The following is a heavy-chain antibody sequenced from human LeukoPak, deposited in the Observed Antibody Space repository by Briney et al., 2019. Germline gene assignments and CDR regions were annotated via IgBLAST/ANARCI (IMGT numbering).Heavy chain of an antibody. J-gene: IGHJ4*02. CDR1: GGTFSSYA. Sequence: ASVKVSCKASGGTFSSYAISWVRQAPGQGLEWMGRIIPIFGTANYAQKFQGRVTITADESTSTAYMELSSLRSEDTAVYYCARDRHIVATIVGGGEFDYWGQGTLVTVSS. D-gene: IGHD5-12*01. CDR3: ARDRHIVATIVGGGEFDY. CDR2: IIPIFGTA. V-gene: IGHV1-69*13.